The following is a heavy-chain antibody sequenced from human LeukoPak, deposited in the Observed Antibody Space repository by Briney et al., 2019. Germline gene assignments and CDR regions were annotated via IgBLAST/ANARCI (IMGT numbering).Heavy chain of an antibody. V-gene: IGHV3-30*18. Sequence: PGRSLRLSCAASGFTFSSCGMHWVRQAPGKGLEWVAVISYDGSNKYYADSVKGRFTISRDNSKNTLYLQMNSLRAEDTAVYYCAKVWFGELHFDYWGQGTLVTVSS. J-gene: IGHJ4*02. CDR3: AKVWFGELHFDY. D-gene: IGHD3-10*01. CDR2: ISYDGSNK. CDR1: GFTFSSCG.